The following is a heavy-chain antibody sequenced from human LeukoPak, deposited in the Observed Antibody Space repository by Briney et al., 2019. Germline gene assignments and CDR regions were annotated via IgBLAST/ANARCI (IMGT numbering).Heavy chain of an antibody. J-gene: IGHJ5*02. V-gene: IGHV4-59*01. Sequence: SETLSLTCTVSGGSISSYYWSWIRQPPGKGLEWIGYIYYSGSTNYNPSLKSRVTISVDTSKNQFSLKLSSVTAADTAVYYCARVNRSVVPRVCWFDPWGQGTLVTVSS. CDR1: GGSISSYY. CDR2: IYYSGST. CDR3: ARVNRSVVPRVCWFDP. D-gene: IGHD2-2*01.